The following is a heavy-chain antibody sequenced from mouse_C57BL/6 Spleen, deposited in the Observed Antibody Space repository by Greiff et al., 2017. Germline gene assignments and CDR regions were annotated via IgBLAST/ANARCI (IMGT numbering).Heavy chain of an antibody. D-gene: IGHD6-2*01. CDR3: TRAGSPLYYFDY. Sequence: EVKLVESGEGLVKPGGSLKLSCAASGFTFSSYAMSWVRQTPEKRLEWVAYISSGGDYIYYADTVTGRFTISSDNARNTLYLQMSSLKSEDTAMDYCTRAGSPLYYFDYWGQGTTLTVSS. J-gene: IGHJ2*01. V-gene: IGHV5-9-1*02. CDR1: GFTFSSYA. CDR2: ISSGGDYI.